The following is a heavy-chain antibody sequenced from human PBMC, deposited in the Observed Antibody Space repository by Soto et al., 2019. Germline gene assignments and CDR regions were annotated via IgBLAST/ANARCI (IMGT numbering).Heavy chain of an antibody. V-gene: IGHV3-23*01. D-gene: IGHD2-15*01. Sequence: EVQLLESGGGLVQPGGSLRLSCAASGFTFSSYAMSWVRQAPGKGLEWVSGISGSGGSTYYADSVKGRFTTSRDNSKNTLYLQMNSLRAEDTAVYYCAKDSGWSGYCSGGSCYSNFDYWGQGTLVTVSS. CDR3: AKDSGWSGYCSGGSCYSNFDY. CDR2: ISGSGGST. J-gene: IGHJ4*02. CDR1: GFTFSSYA.